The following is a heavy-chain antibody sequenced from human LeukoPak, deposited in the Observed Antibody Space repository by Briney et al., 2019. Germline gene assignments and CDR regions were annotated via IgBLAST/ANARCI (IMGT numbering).Heavy chain of an antibody. J-gene: IGHJ4*02. CDR3: AKVGALLLWSYFDY. CDR2: ISGSGGST. Sequence: PGGSLRLSCAASGFTFSSYAMSGVRQAPGKGLEWVSAISGSGGSTYYADSVKGRFTISRDNSKNTLYLQMNSLRAEDTAVYYYAKVGALLLWSYFDYWGQGTLVTVSS. D-gene: IGHD3-10*01. CDR1: GFTFSSYA. V-gene: IGHV3-23*01.